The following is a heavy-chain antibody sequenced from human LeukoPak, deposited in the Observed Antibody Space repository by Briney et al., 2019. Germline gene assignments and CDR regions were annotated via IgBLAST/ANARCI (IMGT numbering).Heavy chain of an antibody. CDR1: GGSISSYH. D-gene: IGHD3-3*01. J-gene: IGHJ4*02. Sequence: SETLSLTCTVSGGSISSYHWSWIRQPPGKGLEWIGYIYYSGSTNYNPSLKSRVTISVDTSKNQFSLKLSSVTAADTAVYYCARGRTAIFGDRGRRFDYWGQGTLVTVSS. CDR3: ARGRTAIFGDRGRRFDY. CDR2: IYYSGST. V-gene: IGHV4-59*12.